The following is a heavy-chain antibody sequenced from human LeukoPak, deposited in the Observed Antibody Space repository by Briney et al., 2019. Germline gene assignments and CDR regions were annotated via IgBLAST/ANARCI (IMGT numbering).Heavy chain of an antibody. CDR2: IYYSGST. CDR3: ARRVRGVNYYYYMDV. J-gene: IGHJ6*03. Sequence: PSETLSLTCTVSGGSISSSSYYWGWIRQPPGKGLEWIGSIYYSGSTYYNPSLKSRVTISVDTSKNQFSLKLSSVTAADTAVYYCARRVRGVNYYYYMDVWGKGTTVTISS. V-gene: IGHV4-39*07. D-gene: IGHD3-10*01. CDR1: GGSISSSSYY.